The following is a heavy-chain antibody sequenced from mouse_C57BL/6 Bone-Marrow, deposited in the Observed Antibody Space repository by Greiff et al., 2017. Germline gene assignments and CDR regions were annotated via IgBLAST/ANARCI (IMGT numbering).Heavy chain of an antibody. J-gene: IGHJ4*01. V-gene: IGHV1-63*01. CDR2: IYPGGGYT. CDR1: GYTFTNYW. Sequence: LVESGAELVRPGTSVKMSCTASGYTFTNYWIGWAKQRPGHGLEWIGDIYPGGGYTNYNEKFKGKATLTADKSSSTAYMQFSSLTSEDSAIYYWARSGVYYGSSYAMDYWGQGTSVTVSS. CDR3: ARSGVYYGSSYAMDY. D-gene: IGHD1-1*01.